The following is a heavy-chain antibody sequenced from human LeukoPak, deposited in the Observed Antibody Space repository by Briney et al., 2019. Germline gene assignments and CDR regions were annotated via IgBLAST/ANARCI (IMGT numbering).Heavy chain of an antibody. Sequence: SETLSLTCTVSGGSISSSSYYWGWIRQPPGKGLEWIGSIYYSGSTYYNPSLKSRVTISVDTSKNQFSLKLSSVTAADTAVYYCARRITMIESWYFDLWGRGTLVTVSS. D-gene: IGHD3-22*01. CDR3: ARRITMIESWYFDL. CDR2: IYYSGST. V-gene: IGHV4-39*01. J-gene: IGHJ2*01. CDR1: GGSISSSSYY.